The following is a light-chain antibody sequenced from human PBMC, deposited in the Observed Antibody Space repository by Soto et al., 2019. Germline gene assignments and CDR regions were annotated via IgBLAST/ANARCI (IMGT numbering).Light chain of an antibody. CDR2: GAS. V-gene: IGKV3-15*01. CDR1: QSVRSSF. Sequence: VSTQSPATLSVSPGERATLSCSSSQSVRSSFLAWYQQKPGQAPSLLIYGASTRATGIPARFSGSGSGTEFTLTINSLQSEDFAVYYCQQYSNWPLTFGGGTKVDIK. CDR3: QQYSNWPLT. J-gene: IGKJ4*01.